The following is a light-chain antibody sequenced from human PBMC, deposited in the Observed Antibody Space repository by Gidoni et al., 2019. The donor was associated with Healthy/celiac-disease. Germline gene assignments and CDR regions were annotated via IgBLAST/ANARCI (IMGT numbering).Light chain of an antibody. CDR3: QQRRT. CDR1: QSVSSY. J-gene: IGKJ1*01. Sequence: EIVLTQSPATLSLSPGERATLSCSASQSVSSYLAWYQQKPGQAPRLLIYDASNRATGIPARFSGSGSGTDFTLTISSLEPEDFAVYYCQQRRTFGQXTKVEIK. CDR2: DAS. V-gene: IGKV3-11*01.